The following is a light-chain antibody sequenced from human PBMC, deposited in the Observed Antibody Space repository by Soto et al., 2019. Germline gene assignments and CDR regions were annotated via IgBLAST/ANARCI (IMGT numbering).Light chain of an antibody. Sequence: QSVLTQPPSVSGAPGQRVTISCTGSSSNIGAGYDVHWYQQLPGTAPKLLIYGNSNRPSGVPDRFSGSKSGTSASLAITGLQAEDEADYYCQSYDSRLSGCWVFGGGTKLTVL. CDR1: SSNIGAGYD. J-gene: IGLJ3*02. CDR2: GNS. V-gene: IGLV1-40*01. CDR3: QSYDSRLSGCWV.